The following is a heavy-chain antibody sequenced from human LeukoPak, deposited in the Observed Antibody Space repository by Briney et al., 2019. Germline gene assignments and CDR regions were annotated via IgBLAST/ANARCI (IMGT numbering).Heavy chain of an antibody. CDR1: GGSFSGYY. CDR2: VFHGGSP. D-gene: IGHD5-12*01. V-gene: IGHV4-34*12. J-gene: IGHJ4*02. CDR3: ARSREYTGYDLYY. Sequence: SETLCLTCAVSGGSFSGYYWSWSRQPPGKGLEWIGEVFHGGSPDYNPSPKSRVTISVDKSKTQFSLRLSSLPAADTAVYYCARSREYTGYDLYYWGQGTLVTVSS.